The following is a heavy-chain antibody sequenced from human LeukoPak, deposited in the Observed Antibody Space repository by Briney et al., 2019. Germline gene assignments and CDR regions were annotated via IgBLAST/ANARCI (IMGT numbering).Heavy chain of an antibody. D-gene: IGHD3-10*01. CDR1: GASFSGYY. CDR2: INHSGST. J-gene: IGHJ4*02. CDR3: ARRFGRYYGSGTSGYFDY. Sequence: SETLSLTCAVYGASFSGYYWSWIRQPPGKGLEWIGEINHSGSTNYNPSLKSRVTISVDTSKNQFSLKLSSVTAADTAVYYCARRFGRYYGSGTSGYFDYWGQGTLVTVSS. V-gene: IGHV4-34*01.